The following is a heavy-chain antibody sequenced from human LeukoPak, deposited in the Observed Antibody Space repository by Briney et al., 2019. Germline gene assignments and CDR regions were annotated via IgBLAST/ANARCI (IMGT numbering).Heavy chain of an antibody. Sequence: SETLSLTCAVYGGSFSGYYWSWIRQPPGKGLEWIGSIYHSGSTYYNPSLKSRVTISVDTSKNQFSLKLSSVTAADTAVYYCAAYEPAAIQFDYWGQGTLVTVSS. CDR1: GGSFSGYY. CDR3: AAYEPAAIQFDY. CDR2: IYHSGST. V-gene: IGHV4-34*01. D-gene: IGHD2-2*01. J-gene: IGHJ4*02.